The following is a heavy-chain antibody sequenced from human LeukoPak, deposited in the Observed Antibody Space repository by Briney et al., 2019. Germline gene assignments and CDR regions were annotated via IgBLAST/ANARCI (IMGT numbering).Heavy chain of an antibody. CDR2: MNPNSGNT. V-gene: IGHV1-8*01. J-gene: IGHJ4*02. CDR1: GYTFTSYD. D-gene: IGHD2-8*01. Sequence: GASVTVSCTASGYTFTSYDINWVRQATGQGLEWMGWMNPNSGNTGYAQKLQGRVTMTRNTSISTAYMELSSLRSEDTAVYYCARTQGYCTNGVCSYYFDYWGQGTLVTVSS. CDR3: ARTQGYCTNGVCSYYFDY.